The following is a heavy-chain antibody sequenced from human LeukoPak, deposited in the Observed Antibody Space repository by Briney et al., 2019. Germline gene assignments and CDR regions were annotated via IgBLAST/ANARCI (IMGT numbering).Heavy chain of an antibody. CDR2: IYTSGST. CDR1: GGSFSSYY. V-gene: IGHV4-4*07. Sequence: SETLSLSCTVSGGSFSSYYWNWIRQPAGKGLEWIGRIYTSGSTNYNPSLKSRVTMSVDTPKNQFSLKLTSVTAADTAVYYCARAGDSTSPLDYWGQGTLVTVSS. CDR3: ARAGDSTSPLDY. J-gene: IGHJ4*02. D-gene: IGHD6-13*01.